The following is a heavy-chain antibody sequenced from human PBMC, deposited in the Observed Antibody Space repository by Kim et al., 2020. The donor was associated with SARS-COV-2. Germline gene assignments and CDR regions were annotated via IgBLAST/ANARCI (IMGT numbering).Heavy chain of an antibody. CDR2: INHSGST. Sequence: SETLSLTCAVYGGSFSGYYWSWIRQPPGKGLEWIGEINHSGSTNYNPSLKSRVTISVDTSKNQFSLKLSSVTAADTAVYYCARGRGDSSSWLAFWGQG. D-gene: IGHD6-13*01. V-gene: IGHV4-34*01. CDR1: GGSFSGYY. J-gene: IGHJ5*01. CDR3: ARGRGDSSSWLAF.